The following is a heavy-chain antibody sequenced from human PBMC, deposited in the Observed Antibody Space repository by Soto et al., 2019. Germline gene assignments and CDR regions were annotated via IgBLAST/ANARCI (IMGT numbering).Heavy chain of an antibody. CDR1: GFTFSSYG. J-gene: IGHJ6*02. D-gene: IGHD6-13*01. CDR2: ISYDGSNK. Sequence: QVQLVESGGGVVQPGRSLRLSCAASGFTFSSYGMHWVRQAPGKGLEWVAVISYDGSNKYYADSVKGRFTISRDNSKNTLYLQRNRLGAEDTDVYYCAKRGSQQLVWYYGMDVWGQGTTVTVSS. V-gene: IGHV3-30*18. CDR3: AKRGSQQLVWYYGMDV.